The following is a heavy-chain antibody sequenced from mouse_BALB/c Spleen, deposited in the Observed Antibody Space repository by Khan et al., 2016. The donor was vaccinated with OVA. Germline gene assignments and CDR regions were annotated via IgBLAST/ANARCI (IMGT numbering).Heavy chain of an antibody. Sequence: QIQLVQSGPELKKPGETVRISCKASGYTFTTAGIQWVQKMPGKGLKWIGWINTHSGVPKYAEDFKGRFAFSLEISVNTTYLQITNLKNEDTATYVSARGGAAYYRNDGGAMEYWGQGTSVTGSS. CDR3: ARGGAAYYRNDGGAMEY. V-gene: IGHV9-4*02. D-gene: IGHD2-14*01. CDR1: GYTFTTAG. CDR2: INTHSGVP. J-gene: IGHJ4*01.